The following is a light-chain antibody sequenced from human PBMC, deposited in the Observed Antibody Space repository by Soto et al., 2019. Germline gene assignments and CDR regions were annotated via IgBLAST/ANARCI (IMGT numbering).Light chain of an antibody. Sequence: DIQMTQSPSNLSASVGDRVTISCRASQSISSWLAWYQQRPGKAPKLLIYDASSLQSGVPSRFSGSGSGTEFTLTISSLQPDDFATYYCQHYNSYSPAFGQGTKVDI. J-gene: IGKJ1*01. V-gene: IGKV1-5*01. CDR3: QHYNSYSPA. CDR2: DAS. CDR1: QSISSW.